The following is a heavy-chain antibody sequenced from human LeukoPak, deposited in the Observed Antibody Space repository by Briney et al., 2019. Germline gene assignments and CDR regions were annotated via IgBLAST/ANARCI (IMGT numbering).Heavy chain of an antibody. CDR2: IKQDGSEK. V-gene: IGHV3-7*03. D-gene: IGHD3-22*01. J-gene: IGHJ4*02. CDR3: AKAPTYYYDSSGYPNDY. Sequence: PGGSLRLSCAASGFTFSSYWMSWVRQAPGKGLEWVANIKQDGSEKYYVDSVKGRFTISRDNAKNSLYLQMNSLRAEDTAVYYCAKAPTYYYDSSGYPNDYWGRGTLVTVSS. CDR1: GFTFSSYW.